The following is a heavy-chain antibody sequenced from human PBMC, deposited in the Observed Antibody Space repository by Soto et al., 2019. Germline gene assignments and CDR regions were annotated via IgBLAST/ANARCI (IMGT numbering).Heavy chain of an antibody. CDR1: GGTFSSYA. CDR3: ARAPVLRYFDWLTEAYYYYGMDV. Sequence: ASVKVSCKASGGTFSSYAISWVRQAPGQGLEWMGGIIPIFGTANYAQKFQGRVTITADESTSTAYMELSSLRSEDTAVYYCARAPVLRYFDWLTEAYYYYGMDVWGQGTTVTAP. D-gene: IGHD3-9*01. V-gene: IGHV1-69*13. CDR2: IIPIFGTA. J-gene: IGHJ6*02.